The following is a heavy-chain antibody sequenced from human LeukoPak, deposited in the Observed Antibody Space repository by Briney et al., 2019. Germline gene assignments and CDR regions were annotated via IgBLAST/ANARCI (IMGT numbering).Heavy chain of an antibody. CDR1: GDSVSSNSAA. CDR2: TYYRSKWYN. D-gene: IGHD6-13*01. V-gene: IGHV6-1*01. Sequence: SQTLSLTCAISGDSVSSNSAAWNWIRQSPSRGLEWLGRTYYRSKWYNDYAVSVKSRMTINPDTSKNQFSLQLNSVTPEDTAAYYCARGGSGWYVSVFDPWGQGTLVTVSS. J-gene: IGHJ5*02. CDR3: ARGGSGWYVSVFDP.